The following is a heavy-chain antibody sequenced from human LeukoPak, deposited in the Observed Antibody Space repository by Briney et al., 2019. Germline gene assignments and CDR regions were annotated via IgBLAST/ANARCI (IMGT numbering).Heavy chain of an antibody. CDR1: GFTFSMYV. V-gene: IGHV3-23*01. Sequence: GGSLRLSCAASGFTFSMYVMGWVRQAPGKGLEWVSAISSSDAGTYYADSVKGRFTISRDNSKNTLYLQMNRLRAEDTAVYYCAKGSRGSCSRTYCYPFDYWGQGTLVTVSS. CDR3: AKGSRGSCSRTYCYPFDY. D-gene: IGHD2-2*01. J-gene: IGHJ4*02. CDR2: ISSSDAGT.